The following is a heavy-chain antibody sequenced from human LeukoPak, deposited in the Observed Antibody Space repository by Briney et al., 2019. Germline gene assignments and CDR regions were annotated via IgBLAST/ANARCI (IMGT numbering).Heavy chain of an antibody. Sequence: SQTLSLTCTVSGGSISDFFWSWIRHAPGKGLEWIEYIPYCGSNNHHPSLKSRVTILVDTSKNQFSLSLTSVTAADTAVYYCARHQYFYDSTGDDAFDVWGQGTMVTVSS. CDR3: ARHQYFYDSTGDDAFDV. J-gene: IGHJ3*01. D-gene: IGHD3-22*01. CDR1: GGSISDFF. CDR2: IPYCGSN. V-gene: IGHV4-59*08.